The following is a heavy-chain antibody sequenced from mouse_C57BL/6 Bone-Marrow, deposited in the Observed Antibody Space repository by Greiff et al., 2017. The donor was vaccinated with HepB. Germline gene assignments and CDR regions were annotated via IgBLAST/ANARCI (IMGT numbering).Heavy chain of an antibody. J-gene: IGHJ3*01. D-gene: IGHD2-5*01. V-gene: IGHV2-6*01. CDR2: IWGVGST. CDR3: ASGYSNYGFAY. Sequence: VQLQQSGPGLVAPSQRLSITCTVSGFSFTSYGVDWVRQSPGKGLEWLGVIWGVGSTNYNSALKSRLSISKDNSKSQVFLKMNSLQTDDTDMYYCASGYSNYGFAYWGQGTLVTVSA. CDR1: GFSFTSYG.